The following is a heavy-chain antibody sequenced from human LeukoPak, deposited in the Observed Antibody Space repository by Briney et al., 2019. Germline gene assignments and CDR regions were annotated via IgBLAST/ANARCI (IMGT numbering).Heavy chain of an antibody. CDR1: GFTVSSNY. CDR2: IYSGGST. CDR3: AREGSGSHDAFDI. D-gene: IGHD3-10*01. Sequence: GGSLRLSCAASGFTVSSNYMSWVRQAPGKGLEWVSVIYSGGSTYYADSVKGRFTISRGNSKNTLYLQMNSLRAEDTAVYYCAREGSGSHDAFDIWGQGTMVTVSS. J-gene: IGHJ3*02. V-gene: IGHV3-66*02.